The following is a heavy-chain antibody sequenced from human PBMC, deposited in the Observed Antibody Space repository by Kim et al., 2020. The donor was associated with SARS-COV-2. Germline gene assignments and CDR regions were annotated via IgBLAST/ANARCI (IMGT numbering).Heavy chain of an antibody. Sequence: GGSLRLSCAASEFSFTKAWMSWVRQAPGKGLEWVGRIKSKTDGGTTDYAAPVKGRFIISTDDSKNTLFLQMNSLTPDDTGVYYCTTAPQVVVEVSSATVRDYWGQGTLDTVSS. CDR2: IKSKTDGGTT. D-gene: IGHD4-17*01. V-gene: IGHV3-15*01. CDR3: TTAPQVVVEVSSATVRDY. J-gene: IGHJ4*02. CDR1: EFSFTKAW.